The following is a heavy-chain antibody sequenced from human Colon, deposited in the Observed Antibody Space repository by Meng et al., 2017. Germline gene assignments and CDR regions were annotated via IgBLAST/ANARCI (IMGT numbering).Heavy chain of an antibody. CDR1: GGSFSGFS. CDR3: ARNGFYSLGY. CDR2: IPHGRGT. Sequence: VQLQSLGARLLTPSETLSLTCAVSGGSFSGFSGIWIRQPPGKGLERIGEIPHGRGTNYNPALRSRVTLSLDKSRNQLSLTLTSVTAADTAVYYCARNGFYSLGYWGPGALVTVSS. V-gene: IGHV4-34*01. J-gene: IGHJ4*02. D-gene: IGHD3-22*01.